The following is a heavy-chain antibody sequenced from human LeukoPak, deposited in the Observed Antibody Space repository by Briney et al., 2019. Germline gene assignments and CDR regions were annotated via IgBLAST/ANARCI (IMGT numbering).Heavy chain of an antibody. CDR3: AGGEQQLVRYEYYYYGMDV. D-gene: IGHD6-13*01. Sequence: GGSLRLSCAASGFTVSSNYMSWVRQAPGKGLEWVSVIYSGGSTYYADSVKGRFTISRDNSKNTLYLQMNSLRAEDTAVYYCAGGEQQLVRYEYYYYGMDVWGQGTTVTVSS. CDR2: IYSGGST. CDR1: GFTVSSNY. V-gene: IGHV3-53*01. J-gene: IGHJ6*02.